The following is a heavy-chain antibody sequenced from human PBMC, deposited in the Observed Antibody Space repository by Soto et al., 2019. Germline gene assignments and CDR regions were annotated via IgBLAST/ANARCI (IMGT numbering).Heavy chain of an antibody. V-gene: IGHV3-48*02. D-gene: IGHD3-10*01. Sequence: EVQLVESEGGLVQPVGSLTLSCAASGFTFSLYSMRWVRQAPGKGLEWVSYISRSSTGIHYADSVKGRFTISRDDATNSMHLQLNSLRDGDTAVYYCARAVTWGLDVWGQGTTVSISS. J-gene: IGHJ6*02. CDR2: ISRSSTGI. CDR1: GFTFSLYS. CDR3: ARAVTWGLDV.